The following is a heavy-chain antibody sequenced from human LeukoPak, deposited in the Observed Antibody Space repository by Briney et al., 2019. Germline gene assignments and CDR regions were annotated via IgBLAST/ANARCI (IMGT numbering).Heavy chain of an antibody. Sequence: GGSLRLSCAASGFTFYTYGMHWVRQAPGKGLEWVAVISSDGNNKYYADSVKGRFTISRDNSEDTLYLQMNSLRPEDTAVYYCARDKGTVGGYYLFYFDYWGQGTLVTVSS. D-gene: IGHD3-22*01. CDR3: ARDKGTVGGYYLFYFDY. CDR1: GFTFYTYG. CDR2: ISSDGNNK. J-gene: IGHJ4*02. V-gene: IGHV3-30*05.